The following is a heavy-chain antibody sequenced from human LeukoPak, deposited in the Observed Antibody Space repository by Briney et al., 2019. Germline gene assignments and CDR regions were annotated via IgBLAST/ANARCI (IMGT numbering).Heavy chain of an antibody. CDR2: IGAYNGNT. V-gene: IGHV1-18*04. CDR1: GYTFTGYY. CDR3: ARAKYYYDSSGYYYVGPLDVDV. J-gene: IGHJ6*02. D-gene: IGHD3-22*01. Sequence: ASVKVSCKASGYTFTGYYMHWVRQAPGQGLGWMGWIGAYNGNTNYAQKLQGRVTITTDTSTSTAYMELRSLRSDDTAVYYCARAKYYYDSSGYYYVGPLDVDVWGQGTTVTVSS.